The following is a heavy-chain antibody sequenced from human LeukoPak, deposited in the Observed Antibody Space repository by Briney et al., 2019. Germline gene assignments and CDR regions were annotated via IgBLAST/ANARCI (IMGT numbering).Heavy chain of an antibody. CDR3: ARDKAFVYYYYGMDV. CDR1: GFTFSSYS. Sequence: GGSLRLSCAASGFTFSSYSMNWVRQAPGKGLEWVSYISSSSSTIHYADSVKGRFTISRDNAKNSLYLQMNSLRAEDTAVYYCARDKAFVYYYYGMDVWGQGTTVTVSS. J-gene: IGHJ6*02. CDR2: ISSSSSTI. V-gene: IGHV3-48*01. D-gene: IGHD3-10*01.